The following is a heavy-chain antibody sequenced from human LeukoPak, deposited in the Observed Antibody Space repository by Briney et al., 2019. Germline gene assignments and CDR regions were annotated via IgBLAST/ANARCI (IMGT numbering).Heavy chain of an antibody. J-gene: IGHJ4*02. CDR2: IKSKTDGGTT. V-gene: IGHV3-15*01. D-gene: IGHD1-26*01. CDR3: TTGIVGATTDY. CDR1: GLTFSNAW. Sequence: GGSLRLSCAASGLTFSNAWMSWVRQAPGKGLEWVGRIKSKTDGGTTDYAAPVKGRFTISRDDSKNTLYLQMNSLKTEDTAVYYCTTGIVGATTDYRGQGTLVTVSS.